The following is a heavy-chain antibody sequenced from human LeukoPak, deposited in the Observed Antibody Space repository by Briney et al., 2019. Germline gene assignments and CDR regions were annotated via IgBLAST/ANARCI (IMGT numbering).Heavy chain of an antibody. Sequence: PGGSLRLSXAASGFTFSSYSMNWVRQAPGKGLEWVSSISSSSSYIYYADSVKGRFTISRDNAENSLYLQMNSLRAEDTAVYYCARVIGPYSSGWFFWGQGTLVTVSS. J-gene: IGHJ4*02. CDR3: ARVIGPYSSGWFF. V-gene: IGHV3-21*01. CDR2: ISSSSSYI. D-gene: IGHD6-19*01. CDR1: GFTFSSYS.